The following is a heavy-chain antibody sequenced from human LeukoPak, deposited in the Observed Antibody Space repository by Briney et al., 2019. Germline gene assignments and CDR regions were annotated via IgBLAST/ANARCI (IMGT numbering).Heavy chain of an antibody. D-gene: IGHD3-16*01. CDR2: IYYSGST. J-gene: IGHJ4*02. CDR3: ARERPGGYVV. CDR1: GGSISSYY. Sequence: SETLSLTCTVSGGSISSYYWSWIRQPPGKGLEWIGYIYYSGSTNYNPSLKSRVTISVDTSKNQFSLKLSSVTAADTAVYYCARERPGGYVVWGQGTLVTVSS. V-gene: IGHV4-59*01.